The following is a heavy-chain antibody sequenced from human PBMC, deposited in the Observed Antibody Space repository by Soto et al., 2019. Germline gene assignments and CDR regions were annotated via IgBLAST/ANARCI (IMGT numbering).Heavy chain of an antibody. V-gene: IGHV3-66*01. J-gene: IGHJ4*02. CDR3: ARGGATVAFDY. Sequence: EVQVVESGGGLVQPGGSLRLSCTASGFTVSRNYMSWVRQAPGKGPEWVSGIYSGGSTYHADSVKGRLTISRDDSKNTLYLQMNSLRAEDTAVYYCARGGATVAFDYWGQGTLVTVSS. CDR2: IYSGGST. D-gene: IGHD6-19*01. CDR1: GFTVSRNY.